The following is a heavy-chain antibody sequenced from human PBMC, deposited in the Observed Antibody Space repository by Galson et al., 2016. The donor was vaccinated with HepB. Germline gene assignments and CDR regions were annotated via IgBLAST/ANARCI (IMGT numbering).Heavy chain of an antibody. J-gene: IGHJ6*04. CDR1: GFSFSNFG. V-gene: IGHV3-30*18. CDR2: ISPDGSNE. Sequence: SLRLSCAASGFSFSNFGLHWVRRAPGKGLEWLAFISPDGSNEYYVDFVKGRFTISRDSSKNTVYLQMNSLRTEDTAAYYCAKDRVEGISHYFMDVWGKGTTVIVSS. CDR3: AKDRVEGISHYFMDV. D-gene: IGHD3-10*01.